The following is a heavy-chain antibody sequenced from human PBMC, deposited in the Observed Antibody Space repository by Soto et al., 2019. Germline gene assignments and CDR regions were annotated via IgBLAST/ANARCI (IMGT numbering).Heavy chain of an antibody. CDR3: ARGPDYDSSGYYYGEYFDY. CDR2: ISSSSSYI. J-gene: IGHJ4*02. D-gene: IGHD3-22*01. Sequence: PGGSLRLSCAASGFTFSSYSMNWVRQAPGKGLEWVSSISSSSSYIYYADSVKGRFTISRDNAKNSLYLQMNSLRAEDTAVYYCARGPDYDSSGYYYGEYFDYWGQGTLVTVSS. CDR1: GFTFSSYS. V-gene: IGHV3-21*01.